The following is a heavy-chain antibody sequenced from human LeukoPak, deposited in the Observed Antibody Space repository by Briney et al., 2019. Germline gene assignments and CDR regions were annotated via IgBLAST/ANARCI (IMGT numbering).Heavy chain of an antibody. Sequence: GGSLRLSCAASGFTVSSNYMSWVRQAPGKGLEWVSVIYSGGSTYYADSVKGRFTISRDNSKNTLYLQMNSLRAEDTAVYYCARVNTWIQLPFDYWGQGTLVTVSS. D-gene: IGHD5-18*01. CDR1: GFTVSSNY. V-gene: IGHV3-53*05. CDR3: ARVNTWIQLPFDY. J-gene: IGHJ4*02. CDR2: IYSGGST.